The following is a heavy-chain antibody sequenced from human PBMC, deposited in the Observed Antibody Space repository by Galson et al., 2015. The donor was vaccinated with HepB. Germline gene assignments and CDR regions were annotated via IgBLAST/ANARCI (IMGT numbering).Heavy chain of an antibody. CDR2: IYYSGRT. J-gene: IGHJ2*01. CDR1: GGSISNDNVY. CDR3: ARYFEF. V-gene: IGHV4-61*01. Sequence: ETLSLTCSVSGGSISNDNVYWSWIRQSPGKGLEWVGFIYYSGRTNYNPSLKSRVSISVDTSKNQFSLNLASVTAADTAVCRCARYFEFWSRGTLVTVST.